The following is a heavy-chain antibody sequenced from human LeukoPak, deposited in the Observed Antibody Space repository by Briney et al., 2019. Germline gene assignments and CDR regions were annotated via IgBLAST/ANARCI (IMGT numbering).Heavy chain of an antibody. CDR2: ISAYNGNT. Sequence: ASVKVSCKASGYTFTSYGISWVRQAPGQGLEWMGWISAYNGNTNYAQKLQGRVTMTTDTSTSTAYMELRSLRSDDTAVYYCARLQYYDSSGYYPYYFDYWGQGTLVTVSS. CDR3: ARLQYYDSSGYYPYYFDY. V-gene: IGHV1-18*01. D-gene: IGHD3-22*01. CDR1: GYTFTSYG. J-gene: IGHJ4*02.